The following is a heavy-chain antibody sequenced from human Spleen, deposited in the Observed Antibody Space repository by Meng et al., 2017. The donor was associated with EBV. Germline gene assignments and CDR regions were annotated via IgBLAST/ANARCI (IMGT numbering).Heavy chain of an antibody. J-gene: IGHJ4*02. CDR1: GGSISIDDYY. D-gene: IGHD3-22*01. Sequence: QVPRPASGQGLVKPSQPLSLTCAVSGGSISIDDYYWSWIRQPPGKGLEWIGYIHYSGRTYHNPSLKSRVTISVDTSKNQFSLKLGSVTAADTAVYYCARDQGAFYDSSGWSFNYWGQGTLVTVSS. V-gene: IGHV4-30-4*01. CDR3: ARDQGAFYDSSGWSFNY. CDR2: IHYSGRT.